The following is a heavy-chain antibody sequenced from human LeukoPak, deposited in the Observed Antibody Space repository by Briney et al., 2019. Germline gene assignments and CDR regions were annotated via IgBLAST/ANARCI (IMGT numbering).Heavy chain of an antibody. CDR3: AKESPQFGELLGDAFDI. D-gene: IGHD3-10*01. Sequence: GGSLRLSCAASGFTFSNYALHWVRQAPGKGLEYVSGISSIGIGTFYANSVKGRFTISRDNSKNTLYLQMNSLRAEDTAVYYCAKESPQFGELLGDAFDIWGQGTMVTVSS. J-gene: IGHJ3*02. CDR1: GFTFSNYA. V-gene: IGHV3-64*01. CDR2: ISSIGIGT.